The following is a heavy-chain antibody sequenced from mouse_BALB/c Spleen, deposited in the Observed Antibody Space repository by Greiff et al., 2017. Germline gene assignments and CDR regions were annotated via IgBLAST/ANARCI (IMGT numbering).Heavy chain of an antibody. CDR2: IWAGGST. CDR3: ARRGYSYYYAMDY. D-gene: IGHD2-3*01. CDR1: GFALTSYG. V-gene: IGHV2-9*02. J-gene: IGHJ4*01. Sequence: VKLQESGPGLVAPSQSLSITCTVSGFALTSYGVHWVRQPPGKGLEWLGVIWAGGSTNYNSALMSRLSISKDNSKSQVFLKMSSLQTDDTAMYYCARRGYSYYYAMDYWGQGTSVTVSS.